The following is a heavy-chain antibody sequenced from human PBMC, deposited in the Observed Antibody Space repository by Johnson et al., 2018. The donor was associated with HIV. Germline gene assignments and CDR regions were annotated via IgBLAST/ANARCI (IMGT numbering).Heavy chain of an antibody. CDR2: MRVIDGST. V-gene: IGHV3-23*04. Sequence: EVQLVESGGGLVQPGGSLRLSCTASGFTFSTYAMSWVRQAPGKGLEWVSSMRVIDGSTYYADSVKGRFPISRDNSKSTVYLQMNSLRGEDTAVYYCAKDLRGIAGAIDAFDIWGQGTMVTVSS. CDR1: GFTFSTYA. CDR3: AKDLRGIAGAIDAFDI. D-gene: IGHD6-19*01. J-gene: IGHJ3*02.